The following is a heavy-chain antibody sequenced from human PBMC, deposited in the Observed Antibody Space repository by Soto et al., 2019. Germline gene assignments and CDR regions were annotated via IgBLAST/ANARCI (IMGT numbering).Heavy chain of an antibody. D-gene: IGHD3-16*01. V-gene: IGHV2-5*01. Sequence: SGTPLVNPTQTRTLPFTFSGFSRSTTGVGVSWIRQPPGKALEWFALIYWHDDKRYSPSLKSRLTITKDTSKNQVVLTMTNMDPVDTATYYCAHRGGATVGLYYFEYWGQGALVTVSS. J-gene: IGHJ4*02. CDR3: AHRGGATVGLYYFEY. CDR2: IYWHDDK. CDR1: GFSRSTTGVG.